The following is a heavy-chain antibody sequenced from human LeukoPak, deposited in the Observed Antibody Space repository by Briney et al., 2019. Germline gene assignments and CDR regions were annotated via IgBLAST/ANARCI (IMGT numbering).Heavy chain of an antibody. D-gene: IGHD1-26*01. J-gene: IGHJ4*02. CDR1: GFSVSDNY. CDR3: ARDRSTGSYDY. V-gene: IGHV3-53*01. Sequence: GGSLRLSCAASGFSVSDNYMSLVRQAPGKGLEWVSIIYSSGTIFYADSVKGRFTISRDNSKNTVFLQMNSLRTEDTAVYYCARDRSTGSYDYWGQGTLVSVSS. CDR2: IYSSGTI.